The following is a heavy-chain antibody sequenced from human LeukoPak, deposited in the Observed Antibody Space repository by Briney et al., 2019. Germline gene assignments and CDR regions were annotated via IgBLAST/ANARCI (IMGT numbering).Heavy chain of an antibody. J-gene: IGHJ4*02. CDR1: GFTFSSYW. CDR2: IKQDGSEK. D-gene: IGHD2-21*02. V-gene: IGHV3-7*01. Sequence: QSGGSLRLSCAASGFTFSSYWMSWVRQAPGKGLEWVANIKQDGSEKYYVDSVKGRFTISRDNAKNSLYLQMNSLRAEDTAVYYCAKNGVYCDIDCPADYWGQGTLVTVSS. CDR3: AKNGVYCDIDCPADY.